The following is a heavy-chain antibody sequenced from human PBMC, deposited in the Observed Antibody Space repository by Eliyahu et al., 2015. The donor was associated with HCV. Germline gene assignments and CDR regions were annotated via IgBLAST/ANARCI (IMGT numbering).Heavy chain of an antibody. J-gene: IGHJ4*02. CDR1: GFTFSRYA. CDR3: VRDEGGEAGYGGY. D-gene: IGHD5-12*01. V-gene: IGHV3-21*02. CDR2: ISPDSRXK. Sequence: EVQLVDSGGGLVKPGGSLXLSXVTSGFTFSRYAMNWVRQGPGKGVEXASSISPDSRXKFDADSVKGRFSIYRDNSKNSLFLQLDRLTMEDTAVYYCVRDEGGEAGYGGYWGQGTLVTVSS.